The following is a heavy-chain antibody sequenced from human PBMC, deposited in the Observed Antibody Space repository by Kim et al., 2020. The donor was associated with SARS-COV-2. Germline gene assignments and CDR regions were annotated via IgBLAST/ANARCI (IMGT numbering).Heavy chain of an antibody. CDR2: IYDSENT. V-gene: IGHV4-31*03. CDR3: ARAHWLIGGMDV. Sequence: SETLSLTCTVSGGSISSGGYYWSWIRQHPGKGLEWIGYIYDSENTYYDPSLESRVTMSVDTSKNQFSLRVNSVTAADTAVYYCARAHWLIGGMDVWGQGT. CDR1: GGSISSGGYY. D-gene: IGHD6-19*01. J-gene: IGHJ6*02.